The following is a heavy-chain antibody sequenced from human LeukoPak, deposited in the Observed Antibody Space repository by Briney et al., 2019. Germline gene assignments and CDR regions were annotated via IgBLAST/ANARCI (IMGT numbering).Heavy chain of an antibody. V-gene: IGHV4-59*01. Sequence: SETLSLTCTVSGGSISSYYWSWIRHPPGKGLEWIGYIYYSGSTSYNPSLKSRVTISVDTSNNQFSLKLSSVTAADTAVYYCARDTSGYRRGSFDYWGQGTLVTVS. J-gene: IGHJ4*02. D-gene: IGHD3-22*01. CDR1: GGSISSYY. CDR2: IYYSGST. CDR3: ARDTSGYRRGSFDY.